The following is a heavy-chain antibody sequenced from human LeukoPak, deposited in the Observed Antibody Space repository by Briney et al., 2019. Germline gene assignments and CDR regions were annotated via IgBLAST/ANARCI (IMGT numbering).Heavy chain of an antibody. J-gene: IGHJ5*02. CDR1: GYSSTSYW. V-gene: IGHV5-10-1*01. D-gene: IGHD3-10*01. CDR3: TRPGSGSYYKGGTDH. Sequence: GESLKISCTGSGYSSTSYWISWVRQMPGKGLEWMGRIDPSDFYTNYSPSFQGHVTISADRSLSTVYLQWSSLKASDTAMYYCTRPGSGSYYKGGTDHWGQGTLVTVSS. CDR2: IDPSDFYT.